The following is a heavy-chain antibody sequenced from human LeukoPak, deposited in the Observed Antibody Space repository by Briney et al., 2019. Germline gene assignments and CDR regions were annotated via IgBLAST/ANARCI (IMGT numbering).Heavy chain of an antibody. V-gene: IGHV3-21*01. J-gene: IGHJ1*01. D-gene: IGHD2-21*01. CDR2: ISSSSSYI. Sequence: GGSLRLSCAASGFTFSSYSMNWVRQAPGKGLEWVSSISSSSSYIYYADSVKGRFTISRDNAKNSLYLQMNSLRAEDTAVYYCARDCDPDIVVVSEEYFQHWGQGTLVTVSS. CDR1: GFTFSSYS. CDR3: ARDCDPDIVVVSEEYFQH.